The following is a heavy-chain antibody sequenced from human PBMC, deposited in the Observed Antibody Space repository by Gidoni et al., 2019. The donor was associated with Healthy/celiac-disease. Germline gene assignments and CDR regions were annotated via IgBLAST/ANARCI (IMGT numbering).Heavy chain of an antibody. J-gene: IGHJ3*02. CDR2: IYYSGST. CDR3: AREPRDAFDI. V-gene: IGHV4-39*02. CDR1: GGSISSSSYY. Sequence: QLQLQESGPGLVKPSETLSLTCTVSGGSISSSSYYWGWIRPPPGKGLEWIGSIYYSGSTYYNPSLKSRVTISVDTSKNQFSLKLSSVTAADTAVYYCAREPRDAFDIWGQGTMVTVSS.